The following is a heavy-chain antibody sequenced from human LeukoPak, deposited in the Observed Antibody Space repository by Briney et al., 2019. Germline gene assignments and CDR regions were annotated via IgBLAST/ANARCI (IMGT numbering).Heavy chain of an antibody. Sequence: PGGSLRLSCAASGFTFSSYWMSWVRQAPGKGLEWVANIKQDGSEKYYVDSVKGRFTISRDNAKNSLYLQMNSLRSDDTAVYYCARDPINPRLRLNLKLGLALDYWGQGSLVTVSS. CDR2: IKQDGSEK. V-gene: IGHV3-7*01. CDR1: GFTFSSYW. D-gene: IGHD3-16*01. CDR3: ARDPINPRLRLNLKLGLALDY. J-gene: IGHJ4*02.